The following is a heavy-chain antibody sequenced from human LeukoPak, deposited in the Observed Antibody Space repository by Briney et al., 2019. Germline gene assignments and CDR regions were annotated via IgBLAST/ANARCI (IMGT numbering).Heavy chain of an antibody. CDR2: IYYSGST. CDR3: ARERGGWYPHAFDI. Sequence: PSETLSLTCTVSGGSISSYYWSWIRQPPGKGLEWIGYIYYSGSTNYNPSLKSRVTISVDTSKNQFSLKLSSVTAADTAVYYCARERGGWYPHAFDIWGQGTMVTVSS. D-gene: IGHD6-19*01. CDR1: GGSISSYY. J-gene: IGHJ3*02. V-gene: IGHV4-59*01.